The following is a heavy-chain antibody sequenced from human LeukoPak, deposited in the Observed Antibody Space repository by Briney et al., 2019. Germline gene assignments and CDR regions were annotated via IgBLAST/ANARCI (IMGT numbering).Heavy chain of an antibody. V-gene: IGHV4-4*07. CDR3: ARQRPHVAGEAFDI. CDR1: GGSITSYH. J-gene: IGHJ3*02. D-gene: IGHD3-10*01. Sequence: PSETLSLTCTVSGGSITSYHWSWIRQPAGKGLEWIGRSYSSGSTNYNSSLKSRVPMSVDTSKNPFSLKVTSVTAADTAVYYCARQRPHVAGEAFDIWGQGTMVTVSS. CDR2: SYSSGST.